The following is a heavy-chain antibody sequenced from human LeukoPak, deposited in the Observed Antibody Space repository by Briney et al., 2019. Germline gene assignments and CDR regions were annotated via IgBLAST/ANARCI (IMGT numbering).Heavy chain of an antibody. CDR2: IYYSGST. V-gene: IGHV4-59*01. D-gene: IGHD2-2*03. J-gene: IGHJ4*02. CDR3: AGHSRLDKSSLSWADY. CDR1: GGSISRYY. Sequence: PSETLSLTCTVSGGSISRYYWSWIRQPPGKGLEWIGYIYYSGSTNYNPSLTIRVTISVDTSRNQFSLQLSSVPAADAAVYYCAGHSRLDKSSLSWADYWGQGTLVTVSS.